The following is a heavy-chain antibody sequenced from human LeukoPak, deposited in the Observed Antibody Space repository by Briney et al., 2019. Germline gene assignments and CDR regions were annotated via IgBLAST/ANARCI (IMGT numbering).Heavy chain of an antibody. CDR3: ARDPVVGAHNLDY. D-gene: IGHD1-26*01. CDR2: ISSSSSTI. J-gene: IGHJ4*02. CDR1: GFTFSSYS. V-gene: IGHV3-48*04. Sequence: GGSLRLSCAASGFTFSSYSMNWVRQAPGKGLEWVSYISSSSSTIYYADSVKGRLTISRDNAKNSLHLQMNSLRAEDTAVYYCARDPVVGAHNLDYWGQGTLVTVSS.